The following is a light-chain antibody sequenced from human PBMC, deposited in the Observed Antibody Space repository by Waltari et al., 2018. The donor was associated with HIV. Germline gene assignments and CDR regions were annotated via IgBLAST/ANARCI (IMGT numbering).Light chain of an antibody. CDR1: SSNIGAGSD. Sequence: QSVLTQPPSVSGAPGQRLTISCTGSSSNIGAGSDVHWYQQIAGAAPQLLIYGDNIRPSGVPDRFSGSKSGTSASLAITGLQAEDAADYYCQSYDSSLVFGGGTKLTV. V-gene: IGLV1-40*01. J-gene: IGLJ2*01. CDR2: GDN. CDR3: QSYDSSLV.